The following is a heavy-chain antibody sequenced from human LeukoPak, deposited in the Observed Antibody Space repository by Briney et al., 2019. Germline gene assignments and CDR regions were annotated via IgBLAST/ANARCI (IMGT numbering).Heavy chain of an antibody. CDR3: ARGRHYYDSSGYYDFLDY. V-gene: IGHV3-11*01. Sequence: GGSLRLSCAASGFTFSVYYMSWIRQAPGKGLEWVSYISSSGSTIYYADSVKGRFTISRDNAKNSLYLQMNSLRAEDTAVYYCARGRHYYDSSGYYDFLDYWGQGTLVTVSS. J-gene: IGHJ4*02. CDR1: GFTFSVYY. D-gene: IGHD3-22*01. CDR2: ISSSGSTI.